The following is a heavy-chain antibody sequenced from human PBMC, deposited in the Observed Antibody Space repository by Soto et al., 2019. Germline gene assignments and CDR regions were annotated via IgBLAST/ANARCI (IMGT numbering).Heavy chain of an antibody. CDR3: SRSPRGRDYYFYGLDV. J-gene: IGHJ6*02. CDR1: GFTFGDYA. CDR2: IRSKTHGGAT. V-gene: IGHV3-49*03. Sequence: GGSLRLSCTASGFTFGDYALNWLRQVPGKGLEWVGLIRSKTHGGATEYAASVRGRFIISRDDSQSIASLQMNNLKIEDTGVYYCSRSPRGRDYYFYGLDVWGQGTTVTV.